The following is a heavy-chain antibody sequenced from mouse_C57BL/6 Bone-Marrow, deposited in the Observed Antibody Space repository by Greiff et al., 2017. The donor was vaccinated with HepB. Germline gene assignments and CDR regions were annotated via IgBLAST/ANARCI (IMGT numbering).Heavy chain of an antibody. V-gene: IGHV1-55*01. Sequence: VQLKQPGAELVKPGASVKMSCKASGYTFTSYWITWVKQRPGQGLEWIGDIYPGSGSTNYNEKFKSKATLTVDTSSSTANMQLSSLTSEDSAVYYCFTTVGYFDVWGTGTTVTVSS. D-gene: IGHD1-1*01. CDR3: FTTVGYFDV. CDR1: GYTFTSYW. J-gene: IGHJ1*03. CDR2: IYPGSGST.